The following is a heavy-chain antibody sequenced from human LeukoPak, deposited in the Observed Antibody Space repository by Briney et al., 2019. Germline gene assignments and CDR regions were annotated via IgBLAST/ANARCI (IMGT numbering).Heavy chain of an antibody. CDR2: VSGDGRTT. Sequence: PGGSLRLSCAASGFTFNNYAMSWVRQVPGKGLEWVSAVSGDGRTTHYVDSVKGRFTISRDNSRNTLYLQMSSLRAEDTATYYCAKDSVVRNTGSYYFASWGQGTLVTVSS. V-gene: IGHV3-23*01. J-gene: IGHJ4*02. CDR1: GFTFNNYA. CDR3: AKDSVVRNTGSYYFAS. D-gene: IGHD1-26*01.